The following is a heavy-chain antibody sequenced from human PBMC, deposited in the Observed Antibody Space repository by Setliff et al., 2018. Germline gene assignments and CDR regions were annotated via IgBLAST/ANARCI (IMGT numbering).Heavy chain of an antibody. CDR3: VRAPPTVVIPPGRAFFDP. D-gene: IGHD2-2*01. CDR2: ISAYNGNI. CDR1: GYTFRSYG. Sequence: GASVKVSCKASGYTFRSYGINWVRQAPGQGLEWMGWISAYNGNINYAQKFQGRVTITTDTYTSTANMELRSLRSDDTAVYYCVRAPPTVVIPPGRAFFDPWGQGTLVTVSS. V-gene: IGHV1-18*01. J-gene: IGHJ5*02.